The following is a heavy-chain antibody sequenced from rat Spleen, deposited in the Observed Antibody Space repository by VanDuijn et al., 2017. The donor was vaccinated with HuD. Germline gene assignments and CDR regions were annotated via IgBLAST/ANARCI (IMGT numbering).Heavy chain of an antibody. CDR1: GFTFSDYN. D-gene: IGHD1-12*03. J-gene: IGHJ4*01. CDR2: ISYDGSST. V-gene: IGHV5-7*01. Sequence: EVQLVESGGGLVQPGRSLKLSCAASGFTFSDYNMAWVRQAPKKGLEWVATISYDGSSTYYRDSVKGRFTISRDNAKSTLYLQMDSLRSEDTATYYCARDMYYDGYYPPYYVMDAWGQGASVTVSS. CDR3: ARDMYYDGYYPPYYVMDA.